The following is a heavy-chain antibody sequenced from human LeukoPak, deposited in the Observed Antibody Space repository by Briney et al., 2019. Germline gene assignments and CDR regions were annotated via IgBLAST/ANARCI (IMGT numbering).Heavy chain of an antibody. CDR3: ARDYVVDTTLVAFFDS. D-gene: IGHD2-8*02. CDR2: IYYTGST. Sequence: SETLSLTCIASGDSIKNNSYYWGWIRQPPGKGLEWIGTIYYTGSTYYNPSLKSRVTTSVDTSKNQFSLKLSSVTAADTAVYYCARDYVVDTTLVAFFDSWGQGILVTVSS. V-gene: IGHV4-39*07. CDR1: GDSIKNNSYY. J-gene: IGHJ4*02.